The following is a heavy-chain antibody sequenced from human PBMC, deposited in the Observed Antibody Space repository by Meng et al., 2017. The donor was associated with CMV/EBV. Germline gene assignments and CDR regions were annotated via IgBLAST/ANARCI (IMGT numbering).Heavy chain of an antibody. D-gene: IGHD6-13*01. CDR3: AKEGLEYLAAGYNWFDP. CDR1: GFSFSSYA. Sequence: GESLKISCAASGFSFSSYAMSWVRQAPGKGLEWVSVIYSGDSTYYADSVKGRFTISRDNSKNTLYLQMNSLRAEDTAVYYCAKEGLEYLAAGYNWFDPWGQGTLVTVSS. CDR2: IYSGDST. V-gene: IGHV3-23*03. J-gene: IGHJ5*02.